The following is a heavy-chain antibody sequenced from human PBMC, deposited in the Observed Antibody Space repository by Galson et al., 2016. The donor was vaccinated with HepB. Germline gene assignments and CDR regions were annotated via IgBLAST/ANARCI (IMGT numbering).Heavy chain of an antibody. CDR2: INAYNGNA. J-gene: IGHJ5*02. V-gene: IGHV1-18*01. CDR3: ARVLGGTDFYP. CDR1: GYTFTNYG. D-gene: IGHD2-15*01. Sequence: SVKVSCKASGYTFTNYGISWVRQAPGQGLEWMGWINAYNGNAKYAQMFQGRVSMTTDTSTTTAYMELRGLTSDDTALYYCARVLGGTDFYPWGQGTLVTVSS.